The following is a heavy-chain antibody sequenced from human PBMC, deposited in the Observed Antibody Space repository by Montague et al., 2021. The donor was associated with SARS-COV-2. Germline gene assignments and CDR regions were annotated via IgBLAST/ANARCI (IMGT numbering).Heavy chain of an antibody. J-gene: IGHJ6*03. CDR3: ARLGDGVVPSPILGVGPYYSFPYMAL. CDR2: INHGGST. CDR1: GGSFSTYS. D-gene: IGHD3-10*01. Sequence: SETLSLTCAVHGGSFSTYSWNSISKPPGKGLEWIGEINHGGSTNYNPSLKRRVTISADTSKNHFSLKLTSVAAADTAVYYCARLGDGVVPSPILGVGPYYSFPYMALLGNGTTLTVSS. V-gene: IGHV4-34*01.